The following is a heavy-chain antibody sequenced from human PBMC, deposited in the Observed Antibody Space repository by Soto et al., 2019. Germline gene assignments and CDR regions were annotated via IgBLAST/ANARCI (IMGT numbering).Heavy chain of an antibody. Sequence: GGSLRLSCAASGFTFSDFYMTWIRQAPGKGLEWIAYISSSSSYIYYADSVKGRFTISRDNAKNSLYLQMNSLRAEDTAVYYCARDFYDFWSGYYKGADYYYGMDVWGQGTTVTVSS. V-gene: IGHV3-11*06. CDR1: GFTFSDFY. CDR3: ARDFYDFWSGYYKGADYYYGMDV. D-gene: IGHD3-3*01. CDR2: ISSSSSYI. J-gene: IGHJ6*02.